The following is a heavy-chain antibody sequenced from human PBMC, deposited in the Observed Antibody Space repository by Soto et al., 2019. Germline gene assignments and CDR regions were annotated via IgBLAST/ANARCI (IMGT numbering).Heavy chain of an antibody. Sequence: SVKVSCKASGYTFTGYYMHWVRQAPGQGLEWMGWINPNSGGTNYAQKFQGRVTMTRDTSISTAYMELSRLRSDDTAVYYCARSSIAARPGYSRGQGTLVTVSS. V-gene: IGHV1-2*02. CDR1: GYTFTGYY. D-gene: IGHD6-6*01. CDR3: ARSSIAARPGYS. J-gene: IGHJ5*01. CDR2: INPNSGGT.